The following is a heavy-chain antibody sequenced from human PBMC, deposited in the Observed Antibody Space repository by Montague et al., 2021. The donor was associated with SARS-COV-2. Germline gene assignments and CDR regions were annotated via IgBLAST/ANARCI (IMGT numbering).Heavy chain of an antibody. CDR1: AFSVKNNY. CDR2: VYDGCST. Sequence: SLRLSCAASAFSVKNNYRGWGSQAPGERAEWVSAVYDGCSTYYADSVRGRFTISRDISKNTLFLQMNSLRAEDTALHYCARVRNSWAYYFDYWGQGTLVTV. CDR3: ARVRNSWAYYFDY. V-gene: IGHV3-66*01. J-gene: IGHJ4*02. D-gene: IGHD6-13*01.